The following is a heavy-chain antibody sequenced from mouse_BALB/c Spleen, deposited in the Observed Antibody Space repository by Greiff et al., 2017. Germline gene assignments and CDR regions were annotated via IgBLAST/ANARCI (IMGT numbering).Heavy chain of an antibody. J-gene: IGHJ2*01. CDR2: IDPYNGGT. V-gene: IGHV1S135*01. CDR1: GYAFTSYN. D-gene: IGHD1-1*02. Sequence: VQLQQSGPELVKPGASVKVSCKASGYAFTSYNMYWVKQSHGKSLEWIGYIDPYNGGTSYNQKFKGKATLTVDKSSSTAYMHLNSLTSEDSAVYYCARSGDYGPAWFAYWGQGTTLTVSS. CDR3: ARSGDYGPAWFAY.